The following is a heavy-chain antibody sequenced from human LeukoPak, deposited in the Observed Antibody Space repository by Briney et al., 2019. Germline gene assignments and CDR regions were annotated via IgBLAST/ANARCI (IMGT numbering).Heavy chain of an antibody. CDR3: AKDMGYSYGGLYGMDV. D-gene: IGHD5-18*01. J-gene: IGHJ6*02. CDR2: ISWNSGSI. V-gene: IGHV3-9*01. CDR1: GFTFDDYA. Sequence: GGSLRLSCAASGFTFDDYAMHWVRQAPGKGLEWVSGISWNSGSIGYADSVKGRFTISRDNAKNSLYLQMNSLRAEDTALYYCAKDMGYSYGGLYGMDVWGQGTTVTVSS.